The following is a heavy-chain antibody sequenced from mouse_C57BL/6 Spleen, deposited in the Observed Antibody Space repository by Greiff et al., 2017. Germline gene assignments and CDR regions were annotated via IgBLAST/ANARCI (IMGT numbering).Heavy chain of an antibody. CDR2: IDPETGGT. Sequence: QVQLQQSGAELARPGASVTLSCKASGYTFTDYEMHWVKQTPVHGLEWIGAIDPETGGTAYNQKFKGKAILTADKSSSTAYMELRSLTSEDSAVYYCTRGGYDGGLFAYWGQGTLVTVSA. J-gene: IGHJ3*01. V-gene: IGHV1-15*01. D-gene: IGHD2-14*01. CDR1: GYTFTDYE. CDR3: TRGGYDGGLFAY.